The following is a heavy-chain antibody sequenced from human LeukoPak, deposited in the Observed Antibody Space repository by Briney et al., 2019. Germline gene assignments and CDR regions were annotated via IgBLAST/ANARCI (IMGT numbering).Heavy chain of an antibody. CDR2: ISSSSSYI. CDR3: ARLCGGSCYVGFDY. J-gene: IGHJ4*02. Sequence: PGGSLRLSCAASGFTFSSYSMTWVRQAPGKGLEWVSSISSSSSYIYYADSVKGRFTISRDNAKNSLYLQMSSLRAEDTAVYYCARLCGGSCYVGFDYWGQGTLVTVSS. CDR1: GFTFSSYS. D-gene: IGHD2-15*01. V-gene: IGHV3-21*01.